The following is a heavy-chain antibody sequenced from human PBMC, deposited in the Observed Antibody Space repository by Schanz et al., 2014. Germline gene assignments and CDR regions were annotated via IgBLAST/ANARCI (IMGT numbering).Heavy chain of an antibody. D-gene: IGHD2-2*01. J-gene: IGHJ6*03. CDR3: ARVKYCTITRCYRTETEGIYYMDV. CDR1: GFTFSSYA. CDR2: ISGRDGST. Sequence: EVQLLESGGGLVQPGGSLRLSCAASGFTFSSYAMTWVRQAPGMGLEWVSAISGRDGSTYYADSVRGRFTISRDNSKNTLYLQMKSLRAEDTAVYYCARVKYCTITRCYRTETEGIYYMDVWGKGTTXTVSS. V-gene: IGHV3-23*01.